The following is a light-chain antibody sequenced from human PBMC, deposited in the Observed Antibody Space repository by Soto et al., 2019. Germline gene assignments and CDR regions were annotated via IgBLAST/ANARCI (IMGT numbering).Light chain of an antibody. CDR3: SSYGGSNDYV. J-gene: IGLJ1*01. Sequence: QSALTQPPSASGSPGQSVTISCTGTSSDVGGYNYVSWYQQHPGKAPKLMIYXXXKRXXXXXDXXXGSKSGNTASLTVSGLQAEDXADYYCSSYGGSNDYVFGTGTKLTVL. CDR2: XXX. V-gene: IGLV2-8*01. CDR1: SSDVGGYNY.